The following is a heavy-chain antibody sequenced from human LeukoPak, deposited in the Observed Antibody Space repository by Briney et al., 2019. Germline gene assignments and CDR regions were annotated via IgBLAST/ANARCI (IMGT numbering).Heavy chain of an antibody. CDR3: ARSYSGSLNWFDP. CDR2: IKQDGSEK. CDR1: GFTFSSYW. V-gene: IGHV3-7*03. Sequence: GGSLRLSCEGSGFTFSSYWMSWVRQAPEKGLEWVANIKQDGSEKYYVDSVKGRFTISRDNAKNSLFLQMNSLRAEDTAVYYCARSYSGSLNWFDPWGQGTLVTVSS. D-gene: IGHD1-26*01. J-gene: IGHJ5*02.